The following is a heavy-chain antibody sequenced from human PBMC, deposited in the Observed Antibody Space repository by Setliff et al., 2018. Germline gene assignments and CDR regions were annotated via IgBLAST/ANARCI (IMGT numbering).Heavy chain of an antibody. CDR3: ARGRNVAARLLDS. V-gene: IGHV4-34*01. J-gene: IGHJ4*02. CDR1: GDSLSGYY. Sequence: SETLSLTCAVYGDSLSGYYWSWIRQSPKKGLEWIGEIMPGRDTLYSPSLESRLTITIDTSKSQFSLKLSSVTAADTAVYYCARGRNVAARLLDSWGRGTLVTVSS. D-gene: IGHD6-6*01. CDR2: IMPGRDT.